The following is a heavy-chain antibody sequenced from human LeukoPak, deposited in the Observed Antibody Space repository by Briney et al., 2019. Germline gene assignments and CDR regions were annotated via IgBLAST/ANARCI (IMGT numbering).Heavy chain of an antibody. CDR3: AKGHSPYYYGSGIDY. CDR2: ITWNSGSV. Sequence: PGGSPRLSCATSGVTFVTYAIHWGRQALGKGLEWCSGITWNSGSVGYADSVKGRFTISRDNAKTSLYMQMNSLRAEDTALYYCAKGHSPYYYGSGIDYWGKGTLVTVSS. J-gene: IGHJ4*02. CDR1: GVTFVTYA. V-gene: IGHV3-9*01. D-gene: IGHD3-10*01.